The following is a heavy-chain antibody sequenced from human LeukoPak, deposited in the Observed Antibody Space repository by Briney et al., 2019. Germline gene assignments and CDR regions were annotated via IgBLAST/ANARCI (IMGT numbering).Heavy chain of an antibody. Sequence: TGGSLRLSCATYGFTLSSYWMSWVRHAPGKGLEWVDNIKQDGSEKHYVDSVKGRFTISRDNAKNSLHLEMNRLRAEDTALYYCARDWFGGCEGCRDGLAAAEKWGDYWGQGTLVTVSS. V-gene: IGHV3-7*01. D-gene: IGHD6-13*01. CDR1: GFTLSSYW. CDR3: ARDWFGGCEGCRDGLAAAEKWGDY. J-gene: IGHJ4*02. CDR2: IKQDGSEK.